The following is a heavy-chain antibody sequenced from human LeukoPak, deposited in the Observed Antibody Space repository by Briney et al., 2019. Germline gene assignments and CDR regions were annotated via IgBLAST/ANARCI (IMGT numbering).Heavy chain of an antibody. D-gene: IGHD5-24*01. V-gene: IGHV4-39*07. CDR2: IYYSGST. Sequence: KPSETLSLTCTVSGGSISSSSFYWGWIRQPPGKGLEWIGSIYYSGSTYYNPSLKSRVTISVDTSKNQFSLKLSSVTAADTAVYYCARNYPLYPLWPDYYYYMDVWGKGTTVTVSS. CDR3: ARNYPLYPLWPDYYYYMDV. CDR1: GGSISSSSFY. J-gene: IGHJ6*03.